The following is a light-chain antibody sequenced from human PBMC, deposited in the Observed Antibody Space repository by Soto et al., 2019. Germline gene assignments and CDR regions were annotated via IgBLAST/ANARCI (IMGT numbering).Light chain of an antibody. V-gene: IGKV1-5*01. CDR1: QSISSG. CDR2: DAS. J-gene: IGKJ1*01. CDR3: QHYNSYSEA. Sequence: DIQMTQSPSTLSASLGDRVTITCRASQSISSGLAWYQKKPGKAPRLLIYDASTLESGVPSRFSGSGSGTEFTLTISSLQPEDFATYCCQHYNSYSEAFGQGTKVDIK.